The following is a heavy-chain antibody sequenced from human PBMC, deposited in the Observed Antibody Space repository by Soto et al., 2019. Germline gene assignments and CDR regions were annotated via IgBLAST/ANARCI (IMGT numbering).Heavy chain of an antibody. CDR3: ARGDSNGWYFDY. D-gene: IGHD6-19*01. J-gene: IGHJ4*02. CDR1: GYRFTTYQ. Sequence: GASVKVSCKAPGYRFTTYQMHWVRQAPGQGLEWMGTINPSGGSTSYAQRFQGRVTMTRDTSTSTVYMQLSSLRSEDTALYYCARGDSNGWYFDYWGQGTLVTVSS. CDR2: INPSGGST. V-gene: IGHV1-46*01.